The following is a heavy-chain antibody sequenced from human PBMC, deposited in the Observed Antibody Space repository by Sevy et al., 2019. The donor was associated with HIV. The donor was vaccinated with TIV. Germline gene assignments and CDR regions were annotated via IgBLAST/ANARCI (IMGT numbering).Heavy chain of an antibody. D-gene: IGHD4-17*01. V-gene: IGHV3-9*03. J-gene: IGHJ4*02. CDR1: GFTFDDYA. CDR2: ISWNSGSI. CDR3: AKGRVYGDYVGSGPLDY. Sequence: GGSLRLSCAASGFTFDDYAMHWVRQAPGKGLEWVSGISWNSGSIGYADSVKGRFTISRDNAKNSLYLQMNSLRAEDMALYYCAKGRVYGDYVGSGPLDYWGQGTLVTVSS.